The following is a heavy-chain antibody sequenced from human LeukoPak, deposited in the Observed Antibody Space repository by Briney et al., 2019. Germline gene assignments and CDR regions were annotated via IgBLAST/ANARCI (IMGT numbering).Heavy chain of an antibody. CDR1: GFTFSSYV. Sequence: QPGGSLRLSCAASGFTFSSYVMSWVRQAPGKGLEWVSSISVSGAGTYYADSVKGRFTISRDNAKNSLYLQMNSLRAEDTAVYYCAREIGYYDSSGYYTGDAFDIWGQGTMVTVSS. CDR2: ISVSGAGT. D-gene: IGHD3-22*01. CDR3: AREIGYYDSSGYYTGDAFDI. J-gene: IGHJ3*02. V-gene: IGHV3-23*01.